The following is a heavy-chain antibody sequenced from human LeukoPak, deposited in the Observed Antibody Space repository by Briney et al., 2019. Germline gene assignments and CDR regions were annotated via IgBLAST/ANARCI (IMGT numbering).Heavy chain of an antibody. CDR3: ARVQWLTTGYYMDV. D-gene: IGHD6-19*01. J-gene: IGHJ6*03. CDR2: ISSSSIYI. V-gene: IGHV3-21*01. Sequence: GGSLRLSCAASGFTFSSYTMNWVRQALGKGLEWVSSISSSSIYIYYADSVKGRFTISRDNAKNSLYLQMNSLRAEDTAVYYCARVQWLTTGYYMDVWGKGTTVTVSS. CDR1: GFTFSSYT.